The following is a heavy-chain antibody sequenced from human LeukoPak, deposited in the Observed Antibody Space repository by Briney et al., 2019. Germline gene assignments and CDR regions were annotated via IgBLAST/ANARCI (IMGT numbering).Heavy chain of an antibody. J-gene: IGHJ4*02. CDR3: ARGYYLDSGSFDY. CDR2: ISYDGSSE. V-gene: IGHV3-30*01. D-gene: IGHD3-10*01. Sequence: GGSLRLSYAASGFQFRTYAMHWVRQAPGKGLEWLAIISYDGSSEYYADSVKGRFTVSRDNSEDTLSLQMNSLRPEDTAVYFCARGYYLDSGSFDYWGQGTLVTVSS. CDR1: GFQFRTYA.